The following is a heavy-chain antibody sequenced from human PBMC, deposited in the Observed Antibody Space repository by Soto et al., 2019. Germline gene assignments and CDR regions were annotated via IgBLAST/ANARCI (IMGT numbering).Heavy chain of an antibody. Sequence: ASVKVSCKASGYTFTSYGISWVRQAPGQGLEWMGWISAYNGNTNYAQKLQGRVTMTTDTSTSTAYMELRSLRADDTAVYYCARGAIAVAGNNWFDPWGQGTLVTVSS. V-gene: IGHV1-18*01. D-gene: IGHD6-19*01. CDR3: ARGAIAVAGNNWFDP. J-gene: IGHJ5*02. CDR2: ISAYNGNT. CDR1: GYTFTSYG.